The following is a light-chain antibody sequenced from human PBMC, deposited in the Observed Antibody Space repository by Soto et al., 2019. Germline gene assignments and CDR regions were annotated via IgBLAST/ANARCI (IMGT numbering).Light chain of an antibody. Sequence: DIHMTQSPSTLSASVGDRVTITCRASQSLTMWLAWYQQKPGNAPNLLIYKTSSLESGVPSRFSVSESGTEFTLTISSLQPDDFATYDGEHWSDYSWTCGQGTKVVVK. V-gene: IGKV1-5*03. CDR3: EHWSDYSWT. J-gene: IGKJ1*01. CDR1: QSLTMW. CDR2: KTS.